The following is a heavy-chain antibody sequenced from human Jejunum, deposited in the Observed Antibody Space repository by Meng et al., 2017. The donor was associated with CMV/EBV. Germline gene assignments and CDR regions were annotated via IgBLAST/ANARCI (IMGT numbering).Heavy chain of an antibody. CDR3: GRNGYYSVDY. D-gene: IGHD3-22*01. Sequence: SLTCAVSGDSFSSDVWWSWVRQPPGKGLEWIGEMHHGGTTTYSPSLKSRVTISLDESKTEFSLKLSSPTAADTAVYYCGRNGYYSVDYWGQGALVTVSS. J-gene: IGHJ4*02. V-gene: IGHV4-4*02. CDR1: GDSFSSDVW. CDR2: MHHGGTT.